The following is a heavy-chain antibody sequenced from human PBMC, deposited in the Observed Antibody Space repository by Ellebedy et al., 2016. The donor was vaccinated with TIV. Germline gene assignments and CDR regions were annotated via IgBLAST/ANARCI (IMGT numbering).Heavy chain of an antibody. V-gene: IGHV4-61*01. CDR2: IYYSGST. Sequence: SETLSLTCTVSGGSVSSGSYYWSWIRQPPGKGLEWIGYIYYSGSTNYNPSLKSRVTISVDTSKNQFSLKLSSVTAADTAVYYCARGDCSGGSCYYPYYYGMDVWGQGTTVTVSS. J-gene: IGHJ6*02. D-gene: IGHD2-15*01. CDR1: GGSVSSGSYY. CDR3: ARGDCSGGSCYYPYYYGMDV.